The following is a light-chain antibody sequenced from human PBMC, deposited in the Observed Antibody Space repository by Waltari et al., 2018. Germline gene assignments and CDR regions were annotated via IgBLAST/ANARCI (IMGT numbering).Light chain of an antibody. J-gene: IGLJ2*01. Sequence: QSVLTQPPSASGTPGQRVTISCSGRSSNSGSNSVYWYQQFPGPAPKLLIYRNDQRPSGVPDRFSGSKSGTSASLAISGLRSEDEADYSCAAWDDSLSGVLFGGGTRLTVL. CDR3: AAWDDSLSGVL. V-gene: IGLV1-47*01. CDR2: RND. CDR1: SSNSGSNS.